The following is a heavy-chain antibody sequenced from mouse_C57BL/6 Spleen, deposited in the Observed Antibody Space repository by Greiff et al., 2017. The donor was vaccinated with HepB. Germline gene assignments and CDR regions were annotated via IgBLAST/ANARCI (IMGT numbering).Heavy chain of an antibody. CDR2: INPNNGGT. J-gene: IGHJ4*01. CDR1: GYTFTDYY. V-gene: IGHV1-26*01. Sequence: EVQLQQSGPELVKPGASVKISCKASGYTFTDYYMNWVKQSHGKSLEWIGDINPNNGGTSYNQKFKGKATLTVDKSSSTAYMELRSLTSEDSAVYYCARGLNEAMDYWGQGTSVTVSS. CDR3: ARGLNEAMDY. D-gene: IGHD3-3*01.